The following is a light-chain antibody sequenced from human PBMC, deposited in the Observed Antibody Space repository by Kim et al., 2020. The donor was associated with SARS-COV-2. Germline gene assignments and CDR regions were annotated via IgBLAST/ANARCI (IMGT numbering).Light chain of an antibody. CDR2: AAS. CDR1: QDINIW. J-gene: IGKJ5*01. Sequence: ASVGERVTITCRASQDINIWVAWYQQRPGKAAKSLIYAASNLQTGVPGRFSGSGSGTEFTLTIRSLQPEDFATYYCQQYVSYPITCGQGTRLEIK. CDR3: QQYVSYPIT. V-gene: IGKV1D-16*01.